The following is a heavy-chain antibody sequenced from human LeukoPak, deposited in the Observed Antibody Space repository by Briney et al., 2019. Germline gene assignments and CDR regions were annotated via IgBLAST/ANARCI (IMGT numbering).Heavy chain of an antibody. Sequence: PSETLSLTCSLSGDTLSTYYWNGIRQTPARGLEWIGHISLGNTEYNPSLKSRVTISVDTSKNEFYLRLTSVTAADTALYFCARDKRHSYGKYFDPWSQGTLVSVSS. CDR1: GDTLSTYY. J-gene: IGHJ4*02. CDR2: ISLGNT. CDR3: ARDKRHSYGKYFDP. V-gene: IGHV4-59*12. D-gene: IGHD5-18*01.